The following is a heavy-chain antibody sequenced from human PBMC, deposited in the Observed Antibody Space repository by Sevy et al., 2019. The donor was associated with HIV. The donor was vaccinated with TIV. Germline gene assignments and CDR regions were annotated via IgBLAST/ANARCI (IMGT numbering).Heavy chain of an antibody. CDR2: ISGSGDTI. CDR1: GFTISDYY. J-gene: IGHJ6*02. V-gene: IGHV3-11*01. Sequence: GGSLRLSCAASGFTISDYYMSWIRQAPGKGLEWLSYISGSGDTIYYEDSVKGRFTISRDNAKNSLYLQMNSLRAEDTAVYYCARDHVKDGDLGDYYYYAMDVWGQGTSVTVSS. CDR3: ARDHVKDGDLGDYYYYAMDV. D-gene: IGHD4-17*01.